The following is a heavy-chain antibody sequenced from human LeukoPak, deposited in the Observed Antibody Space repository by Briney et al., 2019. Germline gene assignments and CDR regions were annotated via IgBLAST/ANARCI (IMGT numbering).Heavy chain of an antibody. CDR1: GGSFSGYY. V-gene: IGHV4-34*01. CDR3: ARHRNTIFGVVIPYLDY. D-gene: IGHD3-3*01. J-gene: IGHJ4*02. CDR2: INHSGST. Sequence: SETLSLTCAVYGGSFSGYYWSWIRQPPGKGLEWIGEINHSGSTNYNPSLKSRVTISVDTSKNQFSLKLSSVTAADTAVYYCARHRNTIFGVVIPYLDYWGQGTLVTVSS.